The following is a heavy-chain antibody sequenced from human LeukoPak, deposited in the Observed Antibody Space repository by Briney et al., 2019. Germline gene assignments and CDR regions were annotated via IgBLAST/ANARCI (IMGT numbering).Heavy chain of an antibody. J-gene: IGHJ5*02. Sequence: PSETLSHTCTVPGGSISSTIYYCGCIRQPRREWLGSIPSIEERGSTYYNPSLKSRVTISVDTSKNPCSLKLSSVTAADTAVYYCARHPEGGWVLWFGELSCWFDPWGQGTLVTVSS. CDR3: ARHPEGGWVLWFGELSCWFDP. D-gene: IGHD3-10*01. CDR1: GGSISSTIYY. CDR2: IEERGST. V-gene: IGHV4-39*01.